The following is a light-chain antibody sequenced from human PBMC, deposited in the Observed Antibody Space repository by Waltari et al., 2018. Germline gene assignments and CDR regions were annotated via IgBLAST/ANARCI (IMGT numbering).Light chain of an antibody. CDR1: QSVTRY. CDR3: QQYDRYSAWT. Sequence: DIQMTQSPSTLSASVGDRVTITCRASQSVTRYLAWYQQKPGKAPKVLIWDVSGLERGVPSRFSGSGSGTEFTLTISSLQPDDFATYYCQQYDRYSAWTFGQGTKVEIK. CDR2: DVS. V-gene: IGKV1-5*01. J-gene: IGKJ1*01.